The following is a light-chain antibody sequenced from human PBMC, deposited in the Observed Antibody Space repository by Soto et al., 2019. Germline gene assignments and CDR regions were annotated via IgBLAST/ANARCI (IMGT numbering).Light chain of an antibody. CDR1: QSVTKNN. CDR2: DAS. J-gene: IGKJ5*01. Sequence: VLTQSPGTLSLSPGERATLSCRASQSVTKNNLNWYQQKPGQAPRLLIYDASNRATGIPARFSGSGSGTDFTLTISSLEPEDSAIYYCQQSNIWPPVTCGQGTRLEIK. CDR3: QQSNIWPPVT. V-gene: IGKV3-11*01.